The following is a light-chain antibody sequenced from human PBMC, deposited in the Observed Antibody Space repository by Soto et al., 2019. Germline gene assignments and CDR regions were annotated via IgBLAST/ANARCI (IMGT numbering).Light chain of an antibody. CDR2: ANN. J-gene: IGLJ2*01. CDR3: AAWDDSLNGLV. Sequence: QSVLTQPPSVSGTPGQRVSISCSGSGSNIGINAVDWYHQLPGTAPEVLIYANNQRPSGVPDRFSGSKSGTSASLAINGLQSDDEAHYYCAAWDDSLNGLVFGGGTKATVL. V-gene: IGLV1-44*01. CDR1: GSNIGINA.